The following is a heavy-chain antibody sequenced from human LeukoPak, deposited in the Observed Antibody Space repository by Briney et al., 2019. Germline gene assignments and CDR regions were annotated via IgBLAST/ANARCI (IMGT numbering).Heavy chain of an antibody. CDR3: ARVGLRPVDHFDY. Sequence: GGSLRLSCAASGFTFSSYSMNWVRQAPGKGLGWVSSISSSSSYIYYADSVKGRFTISRDNAKNSLYLQMNSLRAEDTAVYYCARVGLRPVDHFDYWGQGTLVTVSS. CDR2: ISSSSSYI. J-gene: IGHJ4*02. D-gene: IGHD6-19*01. V-gene: IGHV3-21*01. CDR1: GFTFSSYS.